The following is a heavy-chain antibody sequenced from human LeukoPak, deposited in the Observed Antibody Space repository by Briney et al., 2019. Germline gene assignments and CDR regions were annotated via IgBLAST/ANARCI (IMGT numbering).Heavy chain of an antibody. CDR2: IYYRGST. CDR3: ARGWYHDYVWGSYRYPDAFDI. J-gene: IGHJ3*02. CDR1: GGPIRSYY. D-gene: IGHD3-16*02. V-gene: IGHV4-59*01. Sequence: KPSETLSLTCTVSGGPIRSYYWGWIRQPPGKGLEWIGYIYYRGSTNYNPSLKSRVTISVDTSKNQFSLKLSSVTAADTAVYYCARGWYHDYVWGSYRYPDAFDIWGQGTMVTVSS.